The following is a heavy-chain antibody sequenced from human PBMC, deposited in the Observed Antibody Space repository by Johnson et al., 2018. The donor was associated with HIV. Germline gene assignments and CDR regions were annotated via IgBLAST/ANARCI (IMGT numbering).Heavy chain of an antibody. D-gene: IGHD3-3*01. CDR2: ISYDGSNK. CDR1: GFTFSSYA. V-gene: IGHV3-30*04. J-gene: IGHJ3*02. Sequence: QLVESGGGVVQPGRSLRLSRAASGFTFSSYAMHWVRQAPGKGLEWVAVISYDGSNKYYADYVKGRFTISRDNSKNTLYLQMNSLRAEDTAVNYCARAGAVGFGAFDIWGQGTMVTGSS. CDR3: ARAGAVGFGAFDI.